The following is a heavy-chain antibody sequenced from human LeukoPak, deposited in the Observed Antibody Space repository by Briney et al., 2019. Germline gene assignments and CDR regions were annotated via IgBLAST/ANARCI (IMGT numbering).Heavy chain of an antibody. CDR2: IYYSGST. J-gene: IGHJ4*02. CDR3: ARPALGVYSNYVLDY. V-gene: IGHV4-39*01. CDR1: GGPISSSSYY. Sequence: SETLSLTCTVSGGPISSSSYYWGWIRQPPGKGLEWIGSIYYSGSTYYNPSLKSRVTISVDTTKNQCSLKLSPVTAADTAVYYCARPALGVYSNYVLDYWGQGTLVTVSS. D-gene: IGHD4-11*01.